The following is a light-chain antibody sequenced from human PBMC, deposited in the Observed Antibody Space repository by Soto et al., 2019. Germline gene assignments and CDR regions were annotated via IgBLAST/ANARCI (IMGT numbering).Light chain of an antibody. CDR2: DVS. V-gene: IGLV2-14*03. Sequence: QSALTQPASVSGSPGQSITISCTGTSSDVGGYNYVSWYQQHPGIAPKLMIYDVSNRPSGVSNRFSGSKSDNTASLTISGLQAEDEADYYCSSYTGSGTYVFGTGTKVTVL. J-gene: IGLJ1*01. CDR1: SSDVGGYNY. CDR3: SSYTGSGTYV.